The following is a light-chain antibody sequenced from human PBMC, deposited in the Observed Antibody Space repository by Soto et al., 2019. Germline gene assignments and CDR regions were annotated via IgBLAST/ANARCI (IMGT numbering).Light chain of an antibody. CDR1: QNVANN. V-gene: IGKV3D-15*01. CDR3: QQYYHWGLS. J-gene: IGKJ4*02. CDR2: ASS. Sequence: VMTQSPANLSVSPGEGVTLFCMASQNVANNIAWYQVKPAQPPRLLIYASSTRATGIPATFSGSGSETQCSLTISSLQSEDSAVYYCQQYYHWGLSFGGGTKVEI.